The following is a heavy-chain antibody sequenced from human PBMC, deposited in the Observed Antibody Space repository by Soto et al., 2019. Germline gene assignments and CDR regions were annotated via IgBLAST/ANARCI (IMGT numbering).Heavy chain of an antibody. CDR3: AKDHQTYNWDYLFDS. D-gene: IGHD1-7*01. Sequence: PGGSLRLSCAASGFTFSINDMHWVRQAPGRGLEWVAVISNDGNNKYYADSVKGRFTLSRDNSKNMVYLQMDSLRVEDTAVSYCAKDHQTYNWDYLFDSWGPGTLVTVSS. CDR1: GFTFSIND. CDR2: ISNDGNNK. J-gene: IGHJ4*02. V-gene: IGHV3-30*18.